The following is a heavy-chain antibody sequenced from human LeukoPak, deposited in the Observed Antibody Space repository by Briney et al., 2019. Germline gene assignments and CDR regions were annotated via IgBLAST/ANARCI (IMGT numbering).Heavy chain of an antibody. CDR1: GYTFTSYY. D-gene: IGHD2-21*01. CDR2: INPSGGSA. Sequence: ASVKVSCKASGYTFTSYYMHWVRQAPGQGLEWMGIINPSGGSASYAQKFQGRVTMTRDTSTSTVYMELNSLRSEDTAIYYCARENVVVNQGDAFDIWGQGTMVTVSS. J-gene: IGHJ3*02. CDR3: ARENVVVNQGDAFDI. V-gene: IGHV1-46*01.